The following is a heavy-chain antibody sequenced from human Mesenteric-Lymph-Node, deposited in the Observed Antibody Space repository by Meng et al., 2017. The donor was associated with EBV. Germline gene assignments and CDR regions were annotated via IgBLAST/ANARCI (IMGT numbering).Heavy chain of an antibody. Sequence: LQAPGPGLVRPSGSLSLISTVSIDSIISTSYPWGWSRHPPGKGLEWIGGIYSSGTTYFTPSHERRGSISVDTTKKHFFLRLTSVTAADTAVYFCARQYGSSFDYWGRGTLVTVSS. J-gene: IGHJ4*02. CDR1: IDSIISTSYP. D-gene: IGHD3-10*01. CDR2: IYSSGTT. V-gene: IGHV4-39*01. CDR3: ARQYGSSFDY.